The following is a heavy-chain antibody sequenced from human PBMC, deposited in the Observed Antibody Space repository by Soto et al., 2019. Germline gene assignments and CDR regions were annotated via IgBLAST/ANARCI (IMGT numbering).Heavy chain of an antibody. D-gene: IGHD2-21*02. CDR2: IYYSGST. J-gene: IGHJ4*02. CDR1: GGSISSSSYY. CDR3: AREGVNWGGDKAFDY. Sequence: QLQLQESGPGLVKPSETLSLTCTVSGGSISSSSYYWGWIRQPPGKGLEWIGSIYYSGSTYYNPSLKSRVTISVDTSKNQCSLKLSSVTAEDTAVYYCAREGVNWGGDKAFDYWGQGTLVTVSS. V-gene: IGHV4-39*02.